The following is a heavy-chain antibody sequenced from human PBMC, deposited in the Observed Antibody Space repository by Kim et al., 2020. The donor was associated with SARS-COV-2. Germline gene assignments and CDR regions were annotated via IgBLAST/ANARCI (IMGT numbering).Heavy chain of an antibody. Sequence: SDTLSLTCTVSGGSISSSSYYWGWIRQPPGKGLEWIGSIYYSGSTYYNPSLKSRVTISVDTSKNQFSLKLSSVTAADTAVYYCARLQGILNWFDPWGQGT. J-gene: IGHJ5*02. V-gene: IGHV4-39*01. CDR1: GGSISSSSYY. D-gene: IGHD6-13*01. CDR3: ARLQGILNWFDP. CDR2: IYYSGST.